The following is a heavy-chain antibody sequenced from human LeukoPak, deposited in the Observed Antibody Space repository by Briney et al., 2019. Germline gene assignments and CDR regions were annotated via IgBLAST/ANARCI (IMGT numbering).Heavy chain of an antibody. Sequence: SETLSLTCTVSGGSISSDSYYWAWIRQPPGKGLEWIASIYYSGSTYYNPSLKSRVTISVDTSRNQFSLKLSSVTAADTAVYYCARAYGDQDYWGQGTLVTVSS. CDR3: ARAYGDQDY. CDR1: GGSISSDSYY. J-gene: IGHJ4*02. V-gene: IGHV4-39*07. CDR2: IYYSGST. D-gene: IGHD4-17*01.